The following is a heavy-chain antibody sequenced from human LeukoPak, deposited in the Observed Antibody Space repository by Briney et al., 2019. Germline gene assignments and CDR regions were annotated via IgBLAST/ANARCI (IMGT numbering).Heavy chain of an antibody. CDR1: GFTLSSYG. J-gene: IGHJ4*02. V-gene: IGHV3-30*02. CDR3: AKDHYGSGSYYNFDY. CDR2: IRYDGSNK. Sequence: PGGSLRLSCAASGFTLSSYGMHWVRQAPGKGLEWVAFIRYDGSNKYYADSVKGRFTISRDNSKNTLYLQMNSLRAEDTAVYYCAKDHYGSGSYYNFDYWGQGTLVTVSS. D-gene: IGHD3-10*01.